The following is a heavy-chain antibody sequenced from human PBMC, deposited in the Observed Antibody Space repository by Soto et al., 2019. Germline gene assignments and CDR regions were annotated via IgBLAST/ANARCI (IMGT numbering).Heavy chain of an antibody. Sequence: KQSQTLSLTCAISGDSVSSNSAAWNWIRQSPSRGLEWLGRTYYRSKWYNDYAVSVKSRITINPDTSKNQFSLQLNSVTPEDTAVYYCARDRVAAAGHDGAFDIWGQGTMVTVSS. J-gene: IGHJ3*02. CDR2: TYYRSKWYN. CDR1: GDSVSSNSAA. CDR3: ARDRVAAAGHDGAFDI. D-gene: IGHD6-13*01. V-gene: IGHV6-1*01.